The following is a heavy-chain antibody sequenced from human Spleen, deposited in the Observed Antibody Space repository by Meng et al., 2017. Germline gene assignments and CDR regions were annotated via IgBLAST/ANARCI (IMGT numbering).Heavy chain of an antibody. D-gene: IGHD3-3*01. CDR3: GDDFWC. CDR2: IKSTVDGETT. J-gene: IGHJ4*02. V-gene: IGHV3-15*01. Sequence: EWQLVESGGGVVKPGGSLRLSCEGSGFTFSNAWMSWVRQAPGKGLEWVGRIKSTVDGETTDYAAPVKDRFYISRDDSINTVYLQMHSLQTEDTAVYYCGDDFWCWGQGTLVTVSS. CDR1: GFTFSNAW.